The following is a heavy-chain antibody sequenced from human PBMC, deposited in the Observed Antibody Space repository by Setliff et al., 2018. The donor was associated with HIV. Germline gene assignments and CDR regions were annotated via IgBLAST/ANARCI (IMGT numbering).Heavy chain of an antibody. D-gene: IGHD5-18*01. CDR3: ARDLHTFMVNSYHYYMDV. CDR1: GGTFSSYA. V-gene: IGHV1-46*01. CDR2: INPGSGST. J-gene: IGHJ6*03. Sequence: ASVKVSCKASGGTFSSYAITWVRQAPGQGLEWMGIINPGSGSTSYSQKFRGKVTMTRDTSTSTVYMELSSLRSEDTAVYYCARDLHTFMVNSYHYYMDVWGKGTTVTV.